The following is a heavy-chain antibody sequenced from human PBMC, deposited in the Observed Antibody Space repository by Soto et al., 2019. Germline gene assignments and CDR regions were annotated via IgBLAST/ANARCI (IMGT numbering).Heavy chain of an antibody. CDR1: GYTFTSYG. V-gene: IGHV1-18*04. CDR2: ISAYNGNT. J-gene: IGHJ6*02. CDR3: AREEQKNYYYGMDV. Sequence: EASVKVSCKASGYTFTSYGISWVRQAPGQGLEWMGWISAYNGNTNYAQKLQGRVTMTTDTSTSTAYMELRSLRSDDTAVYYCAREEQKNYYYGMDVWGQGTTVTVSS. D-gene: IGHD1-26*01.